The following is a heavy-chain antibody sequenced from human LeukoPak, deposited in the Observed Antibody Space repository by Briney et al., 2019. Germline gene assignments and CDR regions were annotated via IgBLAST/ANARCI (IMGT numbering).Heavy chain of an antibody. Sequence: GASVKVSCKASGYTFIGYYIHWVRQAPGQGLEWMGWINPNSGGTNYALKFQGRVTMTRDTSITTAYMDLSRLRSDDTAVYYCSRGYSSGWYVGLDYWGQGTLVTVSS. CDR3: SRGYSSGWYVGLDY. V-gene: IGHV1-2*02. CDR1: GYTFIGYY. J-gene: IGHJ4*02. D-gene: IGHD6-19*01. CDR2: INPNSGGT.